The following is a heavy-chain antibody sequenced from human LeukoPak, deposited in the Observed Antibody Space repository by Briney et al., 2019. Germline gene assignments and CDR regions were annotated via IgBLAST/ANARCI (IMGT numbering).Heavy chain of an antibody. J-gene: IGHJ4*02. V-gene: IGHV1-69*05. CDR2: IIPIFGTA. Sequence: SVKVSCRASGGTFSSYAISWVRQAPGQGLEWMGGIIPIFGTANYAQKFQGRVTITTDESTSTAYMELSSLRSEDTAVYYCARARGHRTIFGGERGDYFDYWGQGTLVTVSS. CDR1: GGTFSSYA. D-gene: IGHD3-3*01. CDR3: ARARGHRTIFGGERGDYFDY.